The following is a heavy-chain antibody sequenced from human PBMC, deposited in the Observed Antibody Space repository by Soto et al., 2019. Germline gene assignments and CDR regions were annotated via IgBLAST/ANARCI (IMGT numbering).Heavy chain of an antibody. CDR1: GYTFTGYY. CDR2: INPNSGGT. D-gene: IGHD2-15*01. CDR3: ARDRSPAGGCSGGSCYYYYYGMDV. V-gene: IGHV1-2*04. Sequence: ASVKVSCKASGYTFTGYYMHWVRQAPGQGLEWMGWINPNSGGTNYAQKFQGWVTMTRDTSISTAYMELSRLRSDDPAVYYCARDRSPAGGCSGGSCYYYYYGMDVWGQGTTVTVSS. J-gene: IGHJ6*02.